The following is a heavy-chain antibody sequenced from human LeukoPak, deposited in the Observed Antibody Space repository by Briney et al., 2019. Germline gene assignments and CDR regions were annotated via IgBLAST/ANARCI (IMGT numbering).Heavy chain of an antibody. V-gene: IGHV4-31*03. CDR1: GGSISSGGYY. Sequence: SETLSLTCTVSGGSISSGGYYWSWIRQHPGKGLEWIGYIYYSGSTYYNPSLKSRVTISVDTSKNQFSLKLSSVTAADTAVYYCARDRADYGCSGGSCSNWGQGTLVTVSS. CDR2: IYYSGST. D-gene: IGHD2-15*01. J-gene: IGHJ4*02. CDR3: ARDRADYGCSGGSCSN.